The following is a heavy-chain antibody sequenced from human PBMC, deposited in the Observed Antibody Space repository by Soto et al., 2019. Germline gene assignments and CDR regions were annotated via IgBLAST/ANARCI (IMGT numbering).Heavy chain of an antibody. V-gene: IGHV3-21*01. J-gene: IGHJ6*02. Sequence: GSLRLSCAASGFTLSSYSMNWVRQAPGKGLEWVSSISSSSSYIYYADSVKGRFTISRDNAKNSLYLQMNSLRAEDTAVYYCASSHCSSTSCYPSYYYYGLDVWGQGTTVTVSS. CDR2: ISSSSSYI. CDR3: ASSHCSSTSCYPSYYYYGLDV. CDR1: GFTLSSYS. D-gene: IGHD2-2*01.